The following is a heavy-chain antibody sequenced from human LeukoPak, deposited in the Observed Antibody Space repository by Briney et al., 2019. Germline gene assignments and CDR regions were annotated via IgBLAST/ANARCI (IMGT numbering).Heavy chain of an antibody. D-gene: IGHD3-3*01. CDR3: ASRSYYDFWSGYPH. CDR2: IRYDGSNK. Sequence: QTGGSLRLSCAASGFTFSSYGMHWVRQAPGKGLEWVAFIRYDGSNKYYADSVKGRFTISRDNSKNTLYLQMNSLRAEDTAVYYCASRSYYDFWSGYPHWGQGTLVTVSS. J-gene: IGHJ4*02. V-gene: IGHV3-30*02. CDR1: GFTFSSYG.